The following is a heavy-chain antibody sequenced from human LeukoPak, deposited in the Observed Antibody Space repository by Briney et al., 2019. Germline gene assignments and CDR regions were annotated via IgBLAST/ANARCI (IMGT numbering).Heavy chain of an antibody. V-gene: IGHV4-59*01. Sequence: SETLSLTCNVSGDSMSSYYWSWIRQPPGKGLEWIGYIYYSGGTKYNPSLKTRVTIEIDTSSDQFSLRLTSVTAADTAVYYCTRGGPNSSGFSGDGFDIWGQGTMVTVSS. J-gene: IGHJ3*02. CDR1: GDSMSSYY. CDR3: TRGGPNSSGFSGDGFDI. CDR2: IYYSGGT. D-gene: IGHD3-22*01.